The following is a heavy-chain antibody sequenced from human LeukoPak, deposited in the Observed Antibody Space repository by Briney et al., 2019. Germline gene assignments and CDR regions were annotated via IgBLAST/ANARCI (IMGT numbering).Heavy chain of an antibody. D-gene: IGHD6-25*01. CDR3: ATGMRLLGVC. CDR2: SLGGENT. CDR1: GFTFSSYA. Sequence: TGGSLRLSCAASGFTFSSYAMSWVRQAPGKGLEWVSSSLGGENTYYADSVKGRFAISRDNSKNTLYLQLNSLRAEDTAVYYCATGMRLLGVCWGQGSLVTVSA. J-gene: IGHJ4*02. V-gene: IGHV3-23*01.